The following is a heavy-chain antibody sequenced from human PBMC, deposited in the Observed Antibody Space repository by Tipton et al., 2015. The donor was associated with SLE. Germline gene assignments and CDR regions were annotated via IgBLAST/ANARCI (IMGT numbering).Heavy chain of an antibody. Sequence: SLRLSCAASGFTFDDYGMSWVRQAPGKGLEWVSGINWNGGSTGYADSLKGRFTISRDNAKNSLYLQLNSLRAEDTAVYYCAKVDRTNMVTSFDYWGQGTLVTVSS. CDR2: INWNGGST. CDR1: GFTFDDYG. J-gene: IGHJ4*02. V-gene: IGHV3-20*04. CDR3: AKVDRTNMVTSFDY. D-gene: IGHD5-18*01.